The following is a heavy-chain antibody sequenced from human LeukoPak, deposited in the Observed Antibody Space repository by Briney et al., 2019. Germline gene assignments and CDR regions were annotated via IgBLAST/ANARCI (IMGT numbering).Heavy chain of an antibody. D-gene: IGHD3-9*01. CDR3: SKDELHFGWLSGYFDY. J-gene: IGHJ4*02. V-gene: IGHV3-30*02. CDR1: IFTFRSYG. Sequence: PGGSLRLSCAASIFTFRSYGMHWLRQAPGKGLVWVAFIWYDGSKKYYADSVKGRFTTSRDNSKNMLYLEMSSLRGEDTAVYYCSKDELHFGWLSGYFDYWGQGTPVTVSS. CDR2: IWYDGSKK.